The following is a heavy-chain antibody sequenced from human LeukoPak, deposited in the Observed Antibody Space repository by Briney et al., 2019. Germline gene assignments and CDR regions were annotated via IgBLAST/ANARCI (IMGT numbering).Heavy chain of an antibody. CDR3: ARERAVEMATIIDY. V-gene: IGHV4-31*03. CDR2: IYYSGST. J-gene: IGHJ4*02. CDR1: GGSISSGGYY. D-gene: IGHD5-12*01. Sequence: SETLSLTCTVSGGSISSGGYYWSWIRQHPGKGLEWIGYIYYSGSTYYNPSLKSRVTISVDTSKNQFSLKLSSVTAADTAVYYCARERAVEMATIIDYWGQGTLVTVSS.